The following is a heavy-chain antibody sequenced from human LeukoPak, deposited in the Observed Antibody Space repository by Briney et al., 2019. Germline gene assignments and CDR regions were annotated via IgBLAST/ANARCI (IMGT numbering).Heavy chain of an antibody. Sequence: GGSLRLSCAASGFTFDDYAMHWVRQAPGKGLEWVSAISGSGGSTYYADSVKGRFTISRDNSKNTLYLQMNSLRAEDTAVYYCAKWPMVRGPPRPILKDPDYWGHGTLVTVSS. J-gene: IGHJ4*01. CDR1: GFTFDDYA. D-gene: IGHD3-10*01. V-gene: IGHV3-23*01. CDR2: ISGSGGST. CDR3: AKWPMVRGPPRPILKDPDY.